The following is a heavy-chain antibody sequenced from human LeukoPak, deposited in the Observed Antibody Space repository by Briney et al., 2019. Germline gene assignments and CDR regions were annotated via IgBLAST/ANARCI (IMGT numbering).Heavy chain of an antibody. D-gene: IGHD1-1*01. Sequence: SETLSLTCTVSSGSISGSYYWSWIRQPAGKGLEWIGRIYASGSTNYDPSLKSRVTISIDKSNNQFSLIVTSVTAADTAVYYCARGKQNAVDYWGQGILVTVSS. J-gene: IGHJ4*02. CDR2: IYASGST. CDR3: ARGKQNAVDY. CDR1: SGSISGSYY. V-gene: IGHV4-4*07.